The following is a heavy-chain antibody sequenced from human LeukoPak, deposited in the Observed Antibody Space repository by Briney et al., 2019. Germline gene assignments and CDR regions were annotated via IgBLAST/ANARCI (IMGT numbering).Heavy chain of an antibody. CDR1: GITFDTYW. CDR3: ATDFD. CDR2: IKEDGSEK. J-gene: IGHJ4*02. V-gene: IGHV3-7*01. Sequence: PGGSLRLSCSCAASGITFDTYWMHWVRQPPGKGLEWVAAIKEDGSEKYYVDSVKGRFTISRDKVKNSLHLQMNSLRAEDTAVYYCATDFDWGQGTLVTVSS.